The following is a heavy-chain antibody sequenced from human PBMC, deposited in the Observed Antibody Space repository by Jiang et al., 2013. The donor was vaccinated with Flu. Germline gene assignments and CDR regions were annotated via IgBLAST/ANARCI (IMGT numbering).Heavy chain of an antibody. CDR3: ARHVIDIVVVPAATRYFDY. Sequence: GSGLVKPSETLSLTCTVSGGSISSSSYYWGWIRQPPGKGLEWIGSIYYSGSTYYNPSLKSRVTISVDTSKNQFSLKLSSVTAADTAVYYCARHVIDIVVVPAATRYFDYWGQGTLVTVSS. V-gene: IGHV4-39*01. J-gene: IGHJ4*02. CDR1: GGSISSSSYY. D-gene: IGHD2-2*01. CDR2: IYYSGST.